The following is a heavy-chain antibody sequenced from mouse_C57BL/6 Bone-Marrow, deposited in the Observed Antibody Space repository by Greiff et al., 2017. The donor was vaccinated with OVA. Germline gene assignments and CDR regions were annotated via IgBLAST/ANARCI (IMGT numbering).Heavy chain of an antibody. CDR1: GYSITSGYY. CDR2: ISYDGSN. CDR3: ASLYYDYDVAMDY. V-gene: IGHV3-6*01. D-gene: IGHD2-4*01. J-gene: IGHJ4*01. Sequence: EVQLQESGPGLVKPSQSLSLTCSVPGYSITSGYYWNWIRQFPGNKLEWMGYISYDGSNNYNPSLKNRISITRDTSKNQFFLKLNSVTTEDTATYYCASLYYDYDVAMDYWGQGTSVTVSS.